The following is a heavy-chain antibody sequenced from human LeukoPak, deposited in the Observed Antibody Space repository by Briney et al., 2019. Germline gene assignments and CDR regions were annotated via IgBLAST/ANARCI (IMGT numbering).Heavy chain of an antibody. CDR3: ARHRQTTVVTLGSNFDY. V-gene: IGHV4-39*01. CDR2: IYYSGST. D-gene: IGHD4-23*01. Sequence: NPSETLSLTCTVSGGSISSSSYYWGWIRQPPGKGLEWIGSIYYSGSTYYNPSLKSRVTISVDTSKNQFSLKLSSVTAADTAVYYCARHRQTTVVTLGSNFDYWGQGTLVTVSS. J-gene: IGHJ4*02. CDR1: GGSISSSSYY.